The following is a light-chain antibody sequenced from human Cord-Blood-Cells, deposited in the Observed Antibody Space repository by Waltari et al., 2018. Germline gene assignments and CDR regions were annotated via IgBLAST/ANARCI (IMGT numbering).Light chain of an antibody. J-gene: IGLJ2*01. CDR1: SRDVGGYNY. V-gene: IGLV2-11*01. CDR2: DVS. CDR3: CSYAGSYTLV. Sequence: QSALTQPRSVSGSPGPSVPISCPGTSRDVGGYNYVSWYQQHPGKAPKPMIYDVSQRPSGVPDRFSGSKSGNTASLTISGLQAEDEADYYCCSYAGSYTLVFGGGTKLTVL.